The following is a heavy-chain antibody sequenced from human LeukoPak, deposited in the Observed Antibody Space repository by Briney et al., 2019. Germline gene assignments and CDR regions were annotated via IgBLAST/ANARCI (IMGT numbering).Heavy chain of an antibody. V-gene: IGHV1-2*02. CDR2: INPNSGGT. D-gene: IGHD3-16*01. Sequence: ASVKVSCKASGYTFTGYYMHWVRQAPGQGLEWMGWINPNSGGTNYAQKFQGRVTMTRDTSISTAYMELSRLRSDDTAVYYCARSAGLKSTYYDYVWGSYSYPFDFDYWGQGTLVTVSS. CDR3: ARSAGLKSTYYDYVWGSYSYPFDFDY. CDR1: GYTFTGYY. J-gene: IGHJ4*02.